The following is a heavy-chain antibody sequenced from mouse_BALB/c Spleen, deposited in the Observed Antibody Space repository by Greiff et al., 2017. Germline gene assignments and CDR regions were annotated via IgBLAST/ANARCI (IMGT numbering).Heavy chain of an antibody. CDR1: GFTFSSYG. V-gene: IGHV5-6-3*01. D-gene: IGHD2-3*01. J-gene: IGHJ2*01. CDR3: ARDDGYYRFFDY. CDR2: INSNGGST. Sequence: EVMLVESGGGLVHPGGSLKLSCAASGFTFSSYGMSWVRQTPDKRLELVATINSNGGSTYYPDSVKGRFTISRDNAKNTLYLQMSSLKSEDTAMYYCARDDGYYRFFDYWGQGTTLTVSS.